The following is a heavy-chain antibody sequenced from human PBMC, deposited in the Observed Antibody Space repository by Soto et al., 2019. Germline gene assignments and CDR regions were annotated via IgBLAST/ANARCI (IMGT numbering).Heavy chain of an antibody. CDR1: GFTFSSYS. V-gene: IGHV3-30*18. CDR3: TKRRNVLRFLEWSSGMEV. CDR2: ISHDGSNK. Sequence: GGSLRLSCAASGFTFSSYSMHWVRQAPGKGLEWVAFISHDGSNKYYADSMKGRITMSRDNSKSTLYLQMSSLRAEDTAVYYCTKRRNVLRFLEWSSGMEVWGQGTTVTFSS. J-gene: IGHJ6*02. D-gene: IGHD3-3*01.